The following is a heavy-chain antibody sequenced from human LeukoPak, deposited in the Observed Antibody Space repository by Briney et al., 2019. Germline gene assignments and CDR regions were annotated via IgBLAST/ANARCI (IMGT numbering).Heavy chain of an antibody. CDR2: ISSSSSTI. V-gene: IGHV3-48*01. J-gene: IGHJ6*03. CDR1: GFTFSSFG. Sequence: GGSLRLSCAASGFTFSSFGMNWVRQAPGKGLEWVSYISSSSSTIYYADSVKGRFTISRDNAKNSLYLQMNSLRAEDTAVYYCARDPYSGTYGDTYYYYMDVWGKGTTVTISS. D-gene: IGHD1-26*01. CDR3: ARDPYSGTYGDTYYYYMDV.